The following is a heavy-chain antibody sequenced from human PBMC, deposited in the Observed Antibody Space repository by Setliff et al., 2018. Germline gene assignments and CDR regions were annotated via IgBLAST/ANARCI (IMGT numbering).Heavy chain of an antibody. J-gene: IGHJ4*02. CDR1: GFSINSGTHF. D-gene: IGHD1-1*01. CDR3: AKGGGRYHSDS. CDR2: IHYSGNT. Sequence: PSETLSLTCTVSGFSINSGTHFWGWIRQPPGKGLEWSGRIHYSGNTYYNASLKSRVIISVDTAQNQFSLSLSSVTAADTAVYYCAKGGGRYHSDSWGQGILVTVSS. V-gene: IGHV4-39*01.